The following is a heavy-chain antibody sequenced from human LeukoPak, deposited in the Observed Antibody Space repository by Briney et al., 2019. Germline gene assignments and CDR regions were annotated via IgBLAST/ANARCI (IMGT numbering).Heavy chain of an antibody. CDR2: IGNNGGGI. CDR3: AIDPNWETHN. V-gene: IGHV3-23*01. J-gene: IGHJ4*02. Sequence: GGSLRLSCAASGFTFTSYTMYWVRQAPGKGLEWVSIIGNNGGGIHYADSVRGRFTISRDNSKNTLYLQMTNLRVDDTALYYCAIDPNWETHNWVQGVLVTVSS. D-gene: IGHD7-27*01. CDR1: GFTFTSYT.